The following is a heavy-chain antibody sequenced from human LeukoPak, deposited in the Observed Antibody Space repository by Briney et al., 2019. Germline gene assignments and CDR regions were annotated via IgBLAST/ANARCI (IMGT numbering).Heavy chain of an antibody. CDR2: IYAFDSDT. J-gene: IGHJ4*02. CDR3: ARRAYDSGRYGYFDY. D-gene: IGHD3-22*01. CDR1: GYSFSSYW. V-gene: IGHV5-51*01. Sequence: GESLKISCKGSGYSFSSYWIGWVRQMPGKGLEWMGIIYAFDSDTRYSPSFQGQVTISADKSISTAFLQWNSLKASDTATYYCARRAYDSGRYGYFDYWGQGTLVTVSS.